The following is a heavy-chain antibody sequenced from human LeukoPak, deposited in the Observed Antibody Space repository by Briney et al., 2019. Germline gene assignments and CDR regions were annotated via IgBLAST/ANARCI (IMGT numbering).Heavy chain of an antibody. D-gene: IGHD2-15*01. Sequence: GGSLRLSCAASKFTLDDYAMHWVRQAPGKGLEWVSGISWNSDTIGYADSVKGRFTISRDNAKNSLYLQMNSLRAEDTALYYCAKAVFPLVVAATPDYWGQGTLVTVSS. CDR3: AKAVFPLVVAATPDY. J-gene: IGHJ4*02. CDR1: KFTLDDYA. V-gene: IGHV3-9*01. CDR2: ISWNSDTI.